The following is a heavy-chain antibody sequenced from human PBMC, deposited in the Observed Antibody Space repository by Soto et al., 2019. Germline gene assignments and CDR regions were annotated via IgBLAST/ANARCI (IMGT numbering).Heavy chain of an antibody. Sequence: GASVKVSCKASGYTFTGYYMHWVRQAPGQGLEWMGWINPNSGGTNYAQKFQGWVTMTRDTSISTAYMERSRLRSDDTAVYYCARAPEPVGGNAFDIWGQGTMVTVSS. V-gene: IGHV1-2*04. D-gene: IGHD1-26*01. CDR2: INPNSGGT. J-gene: IGHJ3*02. CDR3: ARAPEPVGGNAFDI. CDR1: GYTFTGYY.